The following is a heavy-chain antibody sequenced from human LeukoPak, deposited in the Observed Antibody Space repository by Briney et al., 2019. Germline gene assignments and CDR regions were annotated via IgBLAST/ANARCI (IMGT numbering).Heavy chain of an antibody. CDR1: GYTFTVYY. V-gene: IGHV1-2*02. CDR3: ARDSGLGYSGYDLAW. Sequence: ASVKVSCKASGYTFTVYYMSWVRQAPGQGLEWMGWINPSSGDTNYAQKFQGRVTMTRDTSIRTAYMELSRLRSDDTAVYYCARDSGLGYSGYDLAWWGQGTLVTVSS. J-gene: IGHJ4*02. CDR2: INPSSGDT. D-gene: IGHD5-12*01.